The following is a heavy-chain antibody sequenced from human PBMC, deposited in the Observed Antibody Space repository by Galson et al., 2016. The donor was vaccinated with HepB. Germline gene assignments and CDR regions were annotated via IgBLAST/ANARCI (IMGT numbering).Heavy chain of an antibody. J-gene: IGHJ3*02. D-gene: IGHD6-13*01. CDR1: GYTFTSYA. Sequence: SVKVSCKASGYTFTSYAIHWVRQAPGQRLEWMGWINAGNGNTKYSQKFQGRVTITRDTSASTAYMELSSLRSEATAVYYCARVDYRRSWFAFDIWGQGTMVPVSS. CDR3: ARVDYRRSWFAFDI. CDR2: INAGNGNT. V-gene: IGHV1-3*01.